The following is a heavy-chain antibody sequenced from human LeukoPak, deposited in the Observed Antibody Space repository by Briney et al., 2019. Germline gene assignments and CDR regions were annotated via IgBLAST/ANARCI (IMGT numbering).Heavy chain of an antibody. D-gene: IGHD1-26*01. V-gene: IGHV4-39*07. CDR1: GGSINSSSYY. CDR2: IYHSGST. Sequence: SKTLSLTCTVSGGSINSSSYYWSWIRQPPGKGLEWIGEIYHSGSTNYNPSLKSRVTISVDKSKNQFSLKLSSVTAADTAVYYCASRPIGVGANVYMDVWGKGTTVTVSS. CDR3: ASRPIGVGANVYMDV. J-gene: IGHJ6*03.